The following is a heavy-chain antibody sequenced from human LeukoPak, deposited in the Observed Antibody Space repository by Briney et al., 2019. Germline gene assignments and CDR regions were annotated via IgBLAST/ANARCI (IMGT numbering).Heavy chain of an antibody. D-gene: IGHD6-13*01. CDR1: GFTFTNHA. CDR2: ISSDGRDK. J-gene: IGHJ5*02. Sequence: GTSLRLSCAASGFTFTNHAMHWVRQAPGKGLEWATVISSDGRDKHYADSVKGRFTISRDNSKNTLYLQMNSLRAEDTAVYYCARESGIAAALDLWGQGTLVTVSS. CDR3: ARESGIAAALDL. V-gene: IGHV3-30*04.